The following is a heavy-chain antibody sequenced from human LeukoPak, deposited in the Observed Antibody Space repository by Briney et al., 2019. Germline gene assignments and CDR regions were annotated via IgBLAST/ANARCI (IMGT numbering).Heavy chain of an antibody. Sequence: SETLSLTCAVYGGSFSGYYWSWIRQPPGKGLEWIGEINHSGSTNYNPSLKSRVTISVDTSKNQFSLKLSSVTAAGTAVYYCAVRVGYNTKYDIDYWGQGTLVTVSS. V-gene: IGHV4-34*01. D-gene: IGHD5-24*01. CDR2: INHSGST. CDR3: AVRVGYNTKYDIDY. J-gene: IGHJ4*02. CDR1: GGSFSGYY.